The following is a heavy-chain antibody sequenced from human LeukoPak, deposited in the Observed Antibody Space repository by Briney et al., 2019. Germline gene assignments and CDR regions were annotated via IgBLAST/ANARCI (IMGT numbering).Heavy chain of an antibody. J-gene: IGHJ4*02. CDR1: GFNVSSNY. V-gene: IGHV3-53*03. CDR2: IYSGGST. Sequence: PGGSLSRSWSASGFNVSSNYMSWVRQPPGYGLEWVSVIYSGGSTYYADSVKGRFTISRDNSKSTLYLQMNSLRAEDTAVYYCARVEMATMNFDYWGQGTLVTVSS. D-gene: IGHD5-24*01. CDR3: ARVEMATMNFDY.